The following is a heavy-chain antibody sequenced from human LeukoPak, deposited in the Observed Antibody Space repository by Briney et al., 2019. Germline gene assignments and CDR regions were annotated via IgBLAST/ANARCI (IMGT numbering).Heavy chain of an antibody. V-gene: IGHV3-21*01. CDR3: ARDGGVYRYFDC. CDR1: GFTFSDYG. J-gene: IGHJ4*02. D-gene: IGHD2-15*01. CDR2: TSSRSTDI. Sequence: GGSLRLSCAVSGFTFSDYGMNWVRQAPGKGLEWVSSTSSRSTDIYYADSVTGRFTISRDNAKNSLYLQMNSLRAEDTAVYYCARDGGVYRYFDCWGQGTLVTVSS.